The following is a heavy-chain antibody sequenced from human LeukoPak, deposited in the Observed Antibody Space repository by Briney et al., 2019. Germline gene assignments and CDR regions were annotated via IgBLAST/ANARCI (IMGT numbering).Heavy chain of an antibody. Sequence: NASETLSLTCTVSGGSISSSSYSWGWIRQPPGKGLEWIGSLSYSGSTYYNPSLRSRVTISVDTSRNQLSLKLSSVTAADTAVYYCVRVGYSSGWHNFDYWGQGTLVTVSS. CDR1: GGSISSSSYS. J-gene: IGHJ4*02. CDR2: LSYSGST. V-gene: IGHV4-39*07. CDR3: VRVGYSSGWHNFDY. D-gene: IGHD6-19*01.